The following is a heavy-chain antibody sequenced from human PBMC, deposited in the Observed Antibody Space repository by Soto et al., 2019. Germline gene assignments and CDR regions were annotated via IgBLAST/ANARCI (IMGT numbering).Heavy chain of an antibody. J-gene: IGHJ3*02. CDR1: GFTFSSYW. Sequence: GGSLRLSCAASGFTFSSYWMSWVRQAPGKGLEWVANIKQDGSEKYYVDYVKGRFTISRDNAKNSLYLKMNSLRAEDTAVYYCARAGYADAFDIWGQGTMVTVSS. V-gene: IGHV3-7*04. D-gene: IGHD5-18*01. CDR3: ARAGYADAFDI. CDR2: IKQDGSEK.